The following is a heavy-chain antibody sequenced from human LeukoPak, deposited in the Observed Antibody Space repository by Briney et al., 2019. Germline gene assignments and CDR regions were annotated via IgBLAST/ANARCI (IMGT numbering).Heavy chain of an antibody. D-gene: IGHD3-22*01. CDR2: IIPIFGTA. J-gene: IGHJ4*02. CDR1: GYTFTSYG. CDR3: ASSLSSGLYYFDY. V-gene: IGHV1-69*05. Sequence: SVKVSCKASGYTFTSYGISWVRQAPGQGLEWMGGIIPIFGTANYAQKFQGRVTITTDESTSTAYMELSSLRSEDTAVYYCASSLSSGLYYFDYWGQGTLVTVSS.